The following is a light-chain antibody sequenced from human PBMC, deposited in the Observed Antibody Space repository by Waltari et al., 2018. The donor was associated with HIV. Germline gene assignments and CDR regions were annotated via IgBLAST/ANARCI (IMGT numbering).Light chain of an antibody. J-gene: IGKJ2*01. Sequence: DIQVTQSPSILSASVGKRVTITCRTSQDIKNLLAWYQHKPGQAPKLLIYSASILQSGVPSRFVGKGSGTEFTLAICGVQPDDFAIYYCQQYNGQSYTFGQGTKL. CDR1: QDIKNL. V-gene: IGKV1-5*01. CDR3: QQYNGQSYT. CDR2: SAS.